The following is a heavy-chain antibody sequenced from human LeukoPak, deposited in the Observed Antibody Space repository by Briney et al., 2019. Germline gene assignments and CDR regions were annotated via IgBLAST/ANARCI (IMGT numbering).Heavy chain of an antibody. CDR3: ARDSSEYYYDSSGSDFDY. V-gene: IGHV3-21*01. Sequence: PGGSLRLSCAASGFTFSSYSMNWVRQAPGKGLEWVSSISSSSSYIYYADSVKGRFTISRDNAKNSLYLQMNSLRAEDTAVYHRARDSSEYYYDSSGSDFDYWGQGTLVTVSS. D-gene: IGHD3-22*01. J-gene: IGHJ4*02. CDR1: GFTFSSYS. CDR2: ISSSSSYI.